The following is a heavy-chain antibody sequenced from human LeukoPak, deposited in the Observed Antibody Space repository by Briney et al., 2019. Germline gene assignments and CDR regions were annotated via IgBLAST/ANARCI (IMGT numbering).Heavy chain of an antibody. CDR3: ARRKSRIAARGEFDY. V-gene: IGHV4-39*01. J-gene: IGHJ4*02. CDR1: GGSISSSSYY. D-gene: IGHD6-6*01. Sequence: SETLSLTCTVSGGSISSSSYYWGWIRQPPGKGLEWIGSIYYSGSTYYNPSLKSRVTISVDTSKNQFSLKLSSVTAADTAVYYCARRKSRIAARGEFDYWGQGTLVTVSS. CDR2: IYYSGST.